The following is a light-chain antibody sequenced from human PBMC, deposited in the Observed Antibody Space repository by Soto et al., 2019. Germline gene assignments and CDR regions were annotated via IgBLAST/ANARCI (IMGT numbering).Light chain of an antibody. J-gene: IGLJ2*01. Sequence: QSALTQPASVSGSPGQSITISCTGTSSDVGSYNLVSWYQQHPGKAPKLIIYEGSKRPSGVSNRFSGSKSGNTASLTISGLQDEDGADYYCCSYAGSSPAVFGGGTKLTVL. CDR1: SSDVGSYNL. V-gene: IGLV2-23*01. CDR3: CSYAGSSPAV. CDR2: EGS.